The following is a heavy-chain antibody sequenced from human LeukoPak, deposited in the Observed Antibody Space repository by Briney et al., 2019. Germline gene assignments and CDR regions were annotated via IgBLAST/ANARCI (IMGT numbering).Heavy chain of an antibody. D-gene: IGHD3-22*01. CDR1: GGSISSYY. CDR2: IYYSGST. V-gene: IGHV4-59*01. CDR3: ARVGDSSGWNAFDI. J-gene: IGHJ3*02. Sequence: SETLSLTCTVSGGSISSYYWSWIRQPPGEGPEWIGYIYYSGSTNYNPSLKSRVTISVDTSKNQFSLKLSSVTAADTAVYYCARVGDSSGWNAFDIWGQGTMVTVSS.